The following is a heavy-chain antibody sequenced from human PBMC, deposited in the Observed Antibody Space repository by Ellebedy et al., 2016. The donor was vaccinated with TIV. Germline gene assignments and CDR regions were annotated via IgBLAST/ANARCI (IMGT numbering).Heavy chain of an antibody. CDR2: INHSGST. CDR1: GGSFSGYY. D-gene: IGHD3-9*01. V-gene: IGHV4-34*01. CDR3: ARGVAARYFGSREKTQRNGLDV. J-gene: IGHJ6*02. Sequence: MPSETLSLTCAVYGGSFSGYYWSWIRQPPGKGLEWIGEINHSGSTNYNPSLKGRVTISVDTSKNQFPLKLSSVTAADTAVYYCARGVAARYFGSREKTQRNGLDVWGQGTTVTVSS.